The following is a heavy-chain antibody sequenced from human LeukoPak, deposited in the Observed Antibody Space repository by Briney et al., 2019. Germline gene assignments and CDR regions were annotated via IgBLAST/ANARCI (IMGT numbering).Heavy chain of an antibody. D-gene: IGHD6-6*01. CDR3: ARDTYSSSSTIDY. CDR1: GFTFSNYY. CDR2: ISSSGSTI. Sequence: GGSLRLSCAASGFTFSNYYMSWIRQAPGKGLEWVSYISSSGSTIYYADSVKGRFTISRDNAKNSLYLQMNSLRAEDTAVYYCARDTYSSSSTIDYWGQGTLVTVSS. V-gene: IGHV3-11*04. J-gene: IGHJ4*02.